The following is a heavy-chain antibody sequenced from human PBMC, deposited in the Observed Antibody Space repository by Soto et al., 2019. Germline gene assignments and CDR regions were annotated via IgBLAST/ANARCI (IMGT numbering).Heavy chain of an antibody. CDR1: GFPFKNYG. V-gene: IGHV3-30*18. Sequence: QFRRVESGGGVAQPGSSLRLSCPASGFPFKNYGMHWVRQAPGKGLGWVATISKDGSDKYYADSGKVRLTISRDNSKNTVYLQMNSLRAKETSVYYCGKDQGIAASHGIDWGQGTMVTVSS. D-gene: IGHD6-13*01. J-gene: IGHJ3*01. CDR2: ISKDGSDK. CDR3: GKDQGIAASHGID.